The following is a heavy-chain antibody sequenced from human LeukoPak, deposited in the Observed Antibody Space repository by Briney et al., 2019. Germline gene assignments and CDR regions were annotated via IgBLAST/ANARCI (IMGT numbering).Heavy chain of an antibody. D-gene: IGHD3-22*01. CDR3: ARVTGYMIEDYFDY. CDR2: IYYSGST. J-gene: IGHJ4*02. V-gene: IGHV4-39*07. Sequence: SETLSLTCTVSGGSISSSSYYWGWIRQPPGKGLEWIGSIYYSGSTYYNPSLKSRVTISVDTSKNQFSLKLSSVTAADTAVYYCARVTGYMIEDYFDYWGQGTLVIVSS. CDR1: GGSISSSSYY.